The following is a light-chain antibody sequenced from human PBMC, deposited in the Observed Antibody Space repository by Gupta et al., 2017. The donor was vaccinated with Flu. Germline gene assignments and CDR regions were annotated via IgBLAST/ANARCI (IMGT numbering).Light chain of an antibody. J-gene: IGLJ2*01. Sequence: SSDVGGYNYVSWYQQHPGKAPKLMIYEVNKRPSGVPDRFSGSKSGNTASLTVSGLQAEDEADYYCSSYTSSSNHLVFGGGTKVTVL. CDR1: SSDVGGYNY. CDR2: EVN. V-gene: IGLV2-8*01. CDR3: SSYTSSSNHLV.